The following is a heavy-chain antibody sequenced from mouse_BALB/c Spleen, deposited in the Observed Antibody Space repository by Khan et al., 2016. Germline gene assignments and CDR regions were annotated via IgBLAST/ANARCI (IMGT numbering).Heavy chain of an antibody. J-gene: IGHJ3*01. CDR3: ARGAS. CDR2: ILPGTDST. Sequence: QVQLQQSGAELMKPGASVKISCKASGYTFSRYWIEWIKERPGHGLEWIGEILPGTDSTNYNDKFKGKAAFTAESSSSTAYIQLNSLTSEDSAVYYCARGASWSQGTLVTVSA. CDR1: GYTFSRYW. V-gene: IGHV1-9*01.